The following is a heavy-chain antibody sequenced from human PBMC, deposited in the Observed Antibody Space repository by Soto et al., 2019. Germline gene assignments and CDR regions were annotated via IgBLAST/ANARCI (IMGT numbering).Heavy chain of an antibody. CDR3: AKDPTYGYYPRHFDY. D-gene: IGHD4-17*01. V-gene: IGHV3-30*18. Sequence: QVQLVESGGGVVQPGRSLRLSCAASGFTFSSYGMHWVRQAPGKGLEWVAVISYDGSNKYYADSVKGRFTISRDNSKNTLYLQMNSLRAEDTAVYYCAKDPTYGYYPRHFDYWGQGTLVTVSS. J-gene: IGHJ4*02. CDR2: ISYDGSNK. CDR1: GFTFSSYG.